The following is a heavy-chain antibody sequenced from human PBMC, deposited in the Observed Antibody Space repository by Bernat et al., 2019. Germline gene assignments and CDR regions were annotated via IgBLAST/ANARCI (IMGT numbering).Heavy chain of an antibody. CDR2: IYYSGST. CDR3: SRGSRRTKYYFDY. CDR1: GGSISSSSYY. D-gene: IGHD2-8*01. Sequence: QLQLQESGPGLVKPSETLSPTCTVSGGSISSSSYYWGWVRQPPGKGLEWIGSIYYSGSTYYNPSHKSRITISVDTSKDQFSLKLSSVTAADTAVYYCSRGSRRTKYYFDYWGRGTLVTVAS. J-gene: IGHJ4*02. V-gene: IGHV4-39*01.